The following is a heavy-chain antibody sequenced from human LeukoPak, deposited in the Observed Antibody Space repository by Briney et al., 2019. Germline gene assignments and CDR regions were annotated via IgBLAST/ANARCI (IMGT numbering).Heavy chain of an antibody. CDR2: INPSGGST. CDR3: ARVAGEGLYYMDV. CDR1: GYTFTSYY. J-gene: IGHJ6*03. Sequence: ASVKVSCKASGYTFTSYYMHWGRQAPGQGLEWMGIINPSGGSTSYAQKFQGRVTMTRDMSTSTVYMELSSLRSEDTAVYYCARVAGEGLYYMDVGGKGTTVNVSS. V-gene: IGHV1-46*01. D-gene: IGHD3-10*01.